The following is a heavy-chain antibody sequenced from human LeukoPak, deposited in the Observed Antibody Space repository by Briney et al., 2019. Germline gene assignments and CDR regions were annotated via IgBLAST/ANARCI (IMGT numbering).Heavy chain of an antibody. Sequence: PRGSLRLSCAASGFTFSSYSMNWVRQAPGKGLEWVSYISSSSSTIYYADSVKGRFTISRDNAKNSLYLQMNSLRAEDTAVYYCAREWFGEQIDYWGQGTLVTVSS. V-gene: IGHV3-48*01. J-gene: IGHJ4*02. CDR3: AREWFGEQIDY. CDR1: GFTFSSYS. D-gene: IGHD3-10*01. CDR2: ISSSSSTI.